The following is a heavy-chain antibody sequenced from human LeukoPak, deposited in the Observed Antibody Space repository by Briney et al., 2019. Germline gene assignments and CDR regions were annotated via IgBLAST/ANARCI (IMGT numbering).Heavy chain of an antibody. CDR3: ARTSIAARRADFDY. D-gene: IGHD6-6*01. CDR1: GYTFTDYY. Sequence: ASVKVSCKTSGYTFTDYYIHWKRQAPGQGLEWMGWINSNSGGTSYAQKFQGRVTLTRDTPTRTAFMELNRLTSDDTAVYYCARTSIAARRADFDYWGQETVVTVSS. CDR2: INSNSGGT. J-gene: IGHJ4*02. V-gene: IGHV1-2*02.